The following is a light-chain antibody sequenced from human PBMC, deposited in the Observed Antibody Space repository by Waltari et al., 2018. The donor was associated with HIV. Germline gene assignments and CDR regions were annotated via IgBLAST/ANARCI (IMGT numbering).Light chain of an antibody. CDR3: TSYSYINELV. CDR2: TVT. V-gene: IGLV2-14*01. Sequence: LLIYTVTSRASGVSSRFSASKSGNTASLTISGLQADDEAEYYCTSYSYINELVFGRGTKLTVL. J-gene: IGLJ3*02.